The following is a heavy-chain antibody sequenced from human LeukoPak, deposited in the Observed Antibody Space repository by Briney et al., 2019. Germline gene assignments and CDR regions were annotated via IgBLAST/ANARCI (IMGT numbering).Heavy chain of an antibody. Sequence: ASVKVSCKASGGTFSSYAISWVRQAPGQGLEWMGRIIPILGIANYAQKFQGRVTITADKSTSTAYMELSSLRSEDTAVYYCARGEIVVVVAAGRTWFDPWGQGTLVTVSS. J-gene: IGHJ5*02. CDR3: ARGEIVVVVAAGRTWFDP. D-gene: IGHD2-15*01. CDR1: GGTFSSYA. CDR2: IIPILGIA. V-gene: IGHV1-69*04.